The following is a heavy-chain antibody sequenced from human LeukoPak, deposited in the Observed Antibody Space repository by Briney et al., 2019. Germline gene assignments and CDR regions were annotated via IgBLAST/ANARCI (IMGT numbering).Heavy chain of an antibody. J-gene: IGHJ4*02. CDR3: TRELGYSSGWYLRGLYYFDY. Sequence: PGGSLRLSCTASGFTFGDYAMSWVRQAPGKGLEWVGFIRSKAYGGTTEYAASVKGRFTISRDDSKSIAYLQMNSLKTEDTAVYYCTRELGYSSGWYLRGLYYFDYWGQGTLVTVSP. CDR1: GFTFGDYA. V-gene: IGHV3-49*04. D-gene: IGHD6-19*01. CDR2: IRSKAYGGTT.